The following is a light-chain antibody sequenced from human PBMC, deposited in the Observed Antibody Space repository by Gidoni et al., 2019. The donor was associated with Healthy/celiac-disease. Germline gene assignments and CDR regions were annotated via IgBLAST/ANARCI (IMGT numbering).Light chain of an antibody. Sequence: GDRVTITCRASQGIRNDLGWYQQQPGKAPKLLIYAASSLQSGVPSRFSGSGSGTDFTLTISSLQPEDFATYYCLQDYNYPRTFGQGTKVEIK. V-gene: IGKV1-6*01. CDR2: AAS. CDR3: LQDYNYPRT. J-gene: IGKJ1*01. CDR1: QGIRND.